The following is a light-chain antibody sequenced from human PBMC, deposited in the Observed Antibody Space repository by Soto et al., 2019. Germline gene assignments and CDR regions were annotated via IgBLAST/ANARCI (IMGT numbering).Light chain of an antibody. CDR2: EVS. Sequence: QSALAPPPSASGSPGQSVTISCTGTSSDVGAYKFVSWYQHRPGKVPKLMIYEVSKRPSGVPDRFSGSKAGNTASLTVSRLQTGDEADYYCSSYAGSNTVVFGGGTKVTVL. CDR1: SSDVGAYKF. CDR3: SSYAGSNTVV. J-gene: IGLJ2*01. V-gene: IGLV2-8*01.